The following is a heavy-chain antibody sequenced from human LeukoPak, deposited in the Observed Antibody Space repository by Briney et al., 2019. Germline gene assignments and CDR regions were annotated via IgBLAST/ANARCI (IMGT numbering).Heavy chain of an antibody. CDR3: ARGLLGSYGPEGWFDP. CDR2: IYYSRST. J-gene: IGHJ5*02. Sequence: PSETLSLTCTVSGGSISSGGYYWSWIRQHPGKGLEGIGYIYYSRSTYYNPSLKSRVTISVDTSKNQFSLKLSSVTAADTAVYYCARGLLGSYGPEGWFDPWGQGTLVTVSS. CDR1: GGSISSGGYY. V-gene: IGHV4-31*03. D-gene: IGHD5-18*01.